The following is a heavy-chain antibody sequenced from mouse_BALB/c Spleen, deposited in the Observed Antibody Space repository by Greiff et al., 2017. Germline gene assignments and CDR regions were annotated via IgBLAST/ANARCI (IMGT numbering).Heavy chain of an antibody. D-gene: IGHD1-1*01. Sequence: QVQLQQPGAELVKPGTSVKLSCKASGYNFTSYWINWVKLRPGQGLEWIGDIYPGSGSTNYNEKFKSKATLTVDTSSSTAYMQLSSLASEDSALYYCARKEGYYYGSSPFAYWGQGTLVTVSA. CDR1: GYNFTSYW. V-gene: IGHV1-55*01. CDR3: ARKEGYYYGSSPFAY. J-gene: IGHJ3*01. CDR2: IYPGSGST.